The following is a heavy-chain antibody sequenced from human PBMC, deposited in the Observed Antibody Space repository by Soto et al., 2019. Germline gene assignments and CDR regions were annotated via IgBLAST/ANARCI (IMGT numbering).Heavy chain of an antibody. CDR1: GFTFSSYG. CDR3: AKDTGN. J-gene: IGHJ4*02. CDR2: ISYDGSNK. Sequence: QVQLVESGGGVVQPGRSLRLSCAASGFTFSSYGMHWVRQAPGKGLECVAVISYDGSNKYYADSVKGRFTSSRDNSKNALYLQMNSLRAEETDVDYCAKDTGNWGQGTLVTVSS. D-gene: IGHD4-17*01. V-gene: IGHV3-30*18.